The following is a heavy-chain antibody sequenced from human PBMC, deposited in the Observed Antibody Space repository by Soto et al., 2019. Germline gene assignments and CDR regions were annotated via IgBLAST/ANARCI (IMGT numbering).Heavy chain of an antibody. CDR1: GFSFSTFG. J-gene: IGHJ6*03. D-gene: IGHD2-2*01. CDR3: ARVRSSTTSVYYYYMDL. Sequence: GGSLRLSCAGSGFSFSTFGINWVRQAPGKGLEWVSYISSNSRTIYYADSVQGRFTISRDNAQNSLYLQMSSLRSEDTAVYYCARVRSSTTSVYYYYMDLWGKGTTVTVSS. CDR2: ISSNSRTI. V-gene: IGHV3-48*01.